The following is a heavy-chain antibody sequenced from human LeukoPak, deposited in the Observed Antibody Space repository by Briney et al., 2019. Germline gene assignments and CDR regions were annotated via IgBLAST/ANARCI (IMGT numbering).Heavy chain of an antibody. D-gene: IGHD3-10*01. CDR3: ARVSTVRGVQTYYYYYYMDV. J-gene: IGHJ6*03. Sequence: ASVKVSCKASGYTFTSYGIGWVRQAPGQGLEWMGWMNPNSGNTGYAQKFQGRVTMTRNTSISTAYMELSSLRSEDTAVYYCARVSTVRGVQTYYYYYYMDVWGKGTTVPISS. CDR2: MNPNSGNT. V-gene: IGHV1-8*02. CDR1: GYTFTSYG.